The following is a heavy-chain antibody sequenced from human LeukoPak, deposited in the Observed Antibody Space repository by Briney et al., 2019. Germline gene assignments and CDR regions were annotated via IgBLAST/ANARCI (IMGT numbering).Heavy chain of an antibody. J-gene: IGHJ4*02. CDR1: GGSISPFY. D-gene: IGHD4-17*01. CDR2: IYYSGST. V-gene: IGHV4-59*01. Sequence: PSETLSLTCTVSGGSISPFYWNWIRQPPGKGPEWIGYIYYSGSTNYNPSLKSRVSISVDTSKNQFSLKLSSVTAADTAVYYCARTGSTVTMLYPFDHWGQGTLVTVSS. CDR3: ARTGSTVTMLYPFDH.